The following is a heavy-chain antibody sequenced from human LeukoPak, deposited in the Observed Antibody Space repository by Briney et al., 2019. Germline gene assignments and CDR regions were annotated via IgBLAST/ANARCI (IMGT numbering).Heavy chain of an antibody. Sequence: GGSLRLSCAASGFTVSSNYMSWVRQAPGKGLVWVSRISSDGIITTYADSVKGRFTISRDNAKNTLYLQMDSLRVEDTAVYYCARRYDNSGYYDFWGQGTLVTVSS. V-gene: IGHV3-74*03. D-gene: IGHD3-22*01. J-gene: IGHJ4*02. CDR2: ISSDGIIT. CDR3: ARRYDNSGYYDF. CDR1: GFTVSSNY.